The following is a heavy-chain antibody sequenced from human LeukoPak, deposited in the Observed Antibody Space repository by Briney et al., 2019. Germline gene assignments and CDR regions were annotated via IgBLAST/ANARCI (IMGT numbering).Heavy chain of an antibody. CDR2: IWYDGSNK. Sequence: PGGSLRLSCAASGFTFSSYGMHWVRQAPGKGLEWVAVIWYDGSNKYYADSEKGRFTISRDNSKNTLYLQMNSLRAEDTAVYYCAKGDDYGDYGGPFDYWGQGTLVTVSS. D-gene: IGHD4-17*01. V-gene: IGHV3-33*06. J-gene: IGHJ4*02. CDR3: AKGDDYGDYGGPFDY. CDR1: GFTFSSYG.